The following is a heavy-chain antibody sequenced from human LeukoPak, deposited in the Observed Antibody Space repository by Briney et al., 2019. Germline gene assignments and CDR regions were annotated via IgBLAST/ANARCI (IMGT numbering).Heavy chain of an antibody. CDR3: ARGVGATIASPFDV. V-gene: IGHV1-69*13. J-gene: IGHJ3*01. CDR1: GDTFSSSP. CDR2: IIPMFGTA. D-gene: IGHD1-26*01. Sequence: GASVKVSCKGSGDTFSSSPLTWVRQAPGQGLEWMGGIIPMFGTASYAQHFQGRVTITADESTSTAYMELSSLRSEDTAVYYCARGVGATIASPFDVWGQGTMVTVSS.